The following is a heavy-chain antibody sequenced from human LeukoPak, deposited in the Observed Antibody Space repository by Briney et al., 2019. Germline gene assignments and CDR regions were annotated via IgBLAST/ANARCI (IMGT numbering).Heavy chain of an antibody. CDR2: INPNSGGT. D-gene: IGHD3-22*01. V-gene: IGHV1-2*02. CDR3: AKSVGYHSDRSGYYWLGTFDS. CDR1: GYTFTGYY. J-gene: IGHJ4*02. Sequence: ASVKVSCKASGYTFTGYYMHWVRQAPGQGLEWMGWINPNSGGTNYAQKFQGRVTMTRDTSISTAYMELSRLRSDDTAVYYCAKSVGYHSDRSGYYWLGTFDSWGQGTLVTVSS.